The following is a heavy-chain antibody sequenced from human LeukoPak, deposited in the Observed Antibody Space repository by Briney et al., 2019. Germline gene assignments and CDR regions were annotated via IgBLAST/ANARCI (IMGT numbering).Heavy chain of an antibody. D-gene: IGHD2-15*01. CDR2: ISGSGGST. J-gene: IGHJ3*02. CDR3: ARDFCGGSCYSDAFDI. Sequence: GGSLRLSCAASGFTFSSYAMSWVRQAPGKGLEWVSAISGSGGSTYYADSVKGRFTISRDNSKNTLYLQMNSLRAEDTAVYYCARDFCGGSCYSDAFDIWGQGTMVTVSS. CDR1: GFTFSSYA. V-gene: IGHV3-23*01.